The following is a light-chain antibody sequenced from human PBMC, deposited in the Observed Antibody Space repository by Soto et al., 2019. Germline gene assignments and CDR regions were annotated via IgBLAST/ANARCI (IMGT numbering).Light chain of an antibody. J-gene: IGKJ1*01. Sequence: EIVMTQSPATLSVSPGERATLSCRASQSVSSNLAWYQQKPGQAPRLLIYGASTRATGIPARFSGSVSGTDFTLTISSLQSEDFAVYYCQQYNNWPGTFGQGTKVEIK. CDR2: GAS. CDR3: QQYNNWPGT. CDR1: QSVSSN. V-gene: IGKV3-15*01.